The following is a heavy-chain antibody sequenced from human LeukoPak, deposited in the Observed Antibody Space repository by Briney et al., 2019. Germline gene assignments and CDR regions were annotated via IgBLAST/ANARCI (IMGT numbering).Heavy chain of an antibody. J-gene: IGHJ6*02. CDR1: GFTVSSNY. CDR3: ARDTVTTFRFRDYQHYGMDV. Sequence: GGSLRLSCAASGFTVSSNYMSWVRLAPGKGLEWVSVIYSGGCTYYADSVKGRFTISRDNSKNTLYLQMNSLRAEDTAVYHCARDTVTTFRFRDYQHYGMDVWGQGTTVTVSS. D-gene: IGHD4-17*01. V-gene: IGHV3-53*01. CDR2: IYSGGCT.